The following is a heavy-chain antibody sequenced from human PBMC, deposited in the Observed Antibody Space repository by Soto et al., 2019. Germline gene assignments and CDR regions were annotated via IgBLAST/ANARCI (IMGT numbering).Heavy chain of an antibody. CDR3: ARGSSWDTDY. D-gene: IGHD6-13*01. J-gene: IGHJ4*02. Sequence: EVHLVESGGGLVQPGGSLRLSCAASGFTFSSYWMHWVRQVPGKGLVWVSRINYDGSTTSYADSVKGRFTISRDDAKNTLYLQMNSLRGEDTAVYYCARGSSWDTDYWGQGILVTVSS. CDR2: INYDGSTT. V-gene: IGHV3-74*01. CDR1: GFTFSSYW.